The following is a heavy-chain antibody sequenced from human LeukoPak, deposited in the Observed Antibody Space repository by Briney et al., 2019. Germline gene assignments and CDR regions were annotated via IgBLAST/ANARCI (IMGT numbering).Heavy chain of an antibody. CDR2: INPNTGVT. J-gene: IGHJ4*02. Sequence: ASVKVSCSSSGYIFTGNYIHWVRQAPGQGLEWMGWINPNTGVTNYAQNFQDRVTMTRDTSISTAYMELSRLRSDDTAVYYCARGGSSGCDYWGQGTLVTVSS. CDR3: ARGGSSGCDY. V-gene: IGHV1-2*02. D-gene: IGHD6-19*01. CDR1: GYIFTGNY.